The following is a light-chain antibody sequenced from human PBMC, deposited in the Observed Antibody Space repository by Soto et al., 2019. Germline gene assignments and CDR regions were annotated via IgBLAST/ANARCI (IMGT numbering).Light chain of an antibody. CDR2: HDT. CDR3: HVWDRTNEHPI. CDR1: NIGSKS. Sequence: SYELTHPPSVSVAPGKTATITCGGNNIGSKSVHWYQQKPGQAPVLVMSHDTHRPSEIPERFSGSNSGNTATLTISRVEAGDEADYYCHVWDRTNEHPIIGGGTKLTVL. J-gene: IGLJ2*01. V-gene: IGLV3-21*04.